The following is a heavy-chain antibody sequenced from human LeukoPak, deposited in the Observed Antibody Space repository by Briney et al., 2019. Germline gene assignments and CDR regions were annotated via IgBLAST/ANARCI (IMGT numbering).Heavy chain of an antibody. CDR3: ARNVGWYSHDT. D-gene: IGHD6-19*01. J-gene: IGHJ5*02. Sequence: SETLSLTCAVSDDSFSSHYWTWIRQPPGKGLEWIWYIYGSGSTHYDPSFRSRATISEDTSKNQFSLQLTSVTAADTAVYYCARNVGWYSHDTWGQGTLVTVSS. V-gene: IGHV4-59*08. CDR2: IYGSGST. CDR1: DDSFSSHY.